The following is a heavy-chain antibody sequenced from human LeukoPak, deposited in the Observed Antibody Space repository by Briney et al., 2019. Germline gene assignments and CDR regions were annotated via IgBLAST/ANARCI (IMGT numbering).Heavy chain of an antibody. J-gene: IGHJ4*02. Sequence: GGSLRLSCAASGFTFSSYSMNWVRQAPGKGLEWVSSISSSSSYIYCADSVKGRFTISRDNAKNSLYLQMNSLRAEDTAVYYCARGRQWELPYYFDYWGQGTLVTVSS. CDR1: GFTFSSYS. V-gene: IGHV3-21*01. CDR2: ISSSSSYI. CDR3: ARGRQWELPYYFDY. D-gene: IGHD1-26*01.